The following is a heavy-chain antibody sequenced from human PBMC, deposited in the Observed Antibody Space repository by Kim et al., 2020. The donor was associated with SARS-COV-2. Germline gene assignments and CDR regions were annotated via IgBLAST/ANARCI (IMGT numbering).Heavy chain of an antibody. Sequence: GRFTISRDDSKNTLYLQMNSLKTEDTAVYYCTTGGLEQLVPSDYYYGMDVWGQGTTVTVSS. D-gene: IGHD6-6*01. CDR3: TTGGLEQLVPSDYYYGMDV. V-gene: IGHV3-15*01. J-gene: IGHJ6*02.